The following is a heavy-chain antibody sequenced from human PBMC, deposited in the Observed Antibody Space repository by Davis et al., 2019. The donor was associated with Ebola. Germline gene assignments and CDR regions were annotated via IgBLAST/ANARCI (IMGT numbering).Heavy chain of an antibody. Sequence: GGSLRLSCKGSGYSFTSYWISWVRQMPGKGLEWMGRIDPSDSYTNYSPSFQGQVTISADNSISTAYLQWSSLKASDTAMYYCARQIRSSGYFDYWGQGTLVTVSS. V-gene: IGHV5-10-1*04. CDR3: ARQIRSSGYFDY. J-gene: IGHJ4*02. CDR2: IDPSDSYT. D-gene: IGHD6-19*01. CDR1: GYSFTSYW.